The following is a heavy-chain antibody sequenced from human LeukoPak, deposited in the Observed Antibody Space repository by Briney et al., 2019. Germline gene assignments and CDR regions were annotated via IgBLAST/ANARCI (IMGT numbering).Heavy chain of an antibody. J-gene: IGHJ3*02. CDR1: GFTFSSYG. CDR2: IWYDGSNK. Sequence: GGSLRLSCAASGFTFSSYGMHWVRQAPGKGLEWVAVIWYDGSNKYYADSVKGRFTISRDNSKNTLYLQMNSLRAEDTAVYYRARDQRVVGSSGLQSAFDIWGQGTMVTVSS. D-gene: IGHD3-22*01. V-gene: IGHV3-33*01. CDR3: ARDQRVVGSSGLQSAFDI.